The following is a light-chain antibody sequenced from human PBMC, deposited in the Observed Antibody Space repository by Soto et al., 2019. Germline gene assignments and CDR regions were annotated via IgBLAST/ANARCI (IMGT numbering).Light chain of an antibody. Sequence: EIVLTQSPATLSLSPGERATLSCRASQSVSSYLAWYQQKPGQAPRLLIYDASNRATGIPARFSGSGSGTDFTLTISSLEPEDFAVYYCQQRSTWPPESTFGPGTKVDIK. CDR3: QQRSTWPPEST. V-gene: IGKV3-11*01. CDR1: QSVSSY. J-gene: IGKJ3*01. CDR2: DAS.